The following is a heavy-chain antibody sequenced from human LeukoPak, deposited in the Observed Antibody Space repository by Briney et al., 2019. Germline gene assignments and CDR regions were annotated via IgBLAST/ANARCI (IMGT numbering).Heavy chain of an antibody. D-gene: IGHD3-22*01. CDR1: GASFSGYF. Sequence: SQTLSLTCVVYGASFSGYFWSWIRQPPGKGLEWIGEITPSGSTNYSPSLKCRVSISIDTSKRKLSLRLTSVTAAASAVYYCASSFYYDSRDYWGQGTLVTVSS. CDR3: ASSFYYDSRDY. CDR2: ITPSGST. V-gene: IGHV4-34*01. J-gene: IGHJ4*02.